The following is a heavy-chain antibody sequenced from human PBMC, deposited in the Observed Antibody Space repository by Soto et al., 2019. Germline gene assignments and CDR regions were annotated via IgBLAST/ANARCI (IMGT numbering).Heavy chain of an antibody. CDR3: VRHRFHYYGPTNLTNWLDP. D-gene: IGHD3-10*01. Sequence: ASVKVSCKASGYSLKNYGITWVRQAPGQGLEWMGWNSVYAGNTEYARKFQGRVVMNTDSSTNTAYMELRSLRSDDKAFYYCVRHRFHYYGPTNLTNWLDPWGKERRVTASS. CDR1: GYSLKNYG. V-gene: IGHV1-18*01. CDR2: NSVYAGNT. J-gene: IGHJ5*02.